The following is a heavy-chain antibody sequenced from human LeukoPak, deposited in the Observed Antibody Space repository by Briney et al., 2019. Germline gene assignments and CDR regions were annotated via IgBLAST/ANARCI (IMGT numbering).Heavy chain of an antibody. V-gene: IGHV3-11*01. D-gene: IGHD2-2*01. CDR1: GFTFNDYY. J-gene: IGHJ4*02. Sequence: GGSLRLSCAASGFTFNDYYMSWIRQAPGKGLEWVSYISSSGSTIYNVDSVKGRFTISRDNAKNSLYLQMNSLRAEDTAVYYCARDLYEDIVVVPAASFDYWGQEPLVTVPS. CDR3: ARDLYEDIVVVPAASFDY. CDR2: ISSSGSTI.